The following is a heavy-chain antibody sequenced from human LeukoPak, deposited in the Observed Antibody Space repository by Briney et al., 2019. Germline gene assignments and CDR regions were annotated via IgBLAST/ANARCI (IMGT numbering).Heavy chain of an antibody. Sequence: SETLSLXCTVSDGSSNNYYWNWIRRPPGKGLEWVGFAHYTETTNYNPYLQSRVTISIDTSKSQFSLRLSSVTAADTAVYFCAGYGVATTWAQSFDIWGQGTKVTVSS. CDR1: DGSSNNYY. J-gene: IGHJ3*02. D-gene: IGHD4-17*01. CDR2: AHYTETT. V-gene: IGHV4-59*01. CDR3: AGYGVATTWAQSFDI.